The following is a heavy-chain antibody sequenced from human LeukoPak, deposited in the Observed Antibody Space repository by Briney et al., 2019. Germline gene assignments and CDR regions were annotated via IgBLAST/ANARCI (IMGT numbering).Heavy chain of an antibody. CDR1: GFTFSSYS. V-gene: IGHV3-21*01. CDR2: ISSSSSYI. D-gene: IGHD3-10*01. CDR3: ARGSRGSGSYYQNWFDH. Sequence: PGGSLRLSCAASGFTFSSYSMNWVRQAPGKGLEWVSSISSSSSYIYYADSVKGRFTISRDNAKNSLYLQMNSLRAEDTAVYYCARGSRGSGSYYQNWFDHWGQGTLVTVSS. J-gene: IGHJ5*02.